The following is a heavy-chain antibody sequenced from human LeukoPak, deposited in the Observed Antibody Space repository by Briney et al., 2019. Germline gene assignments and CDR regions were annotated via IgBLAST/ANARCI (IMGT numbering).Heavy chain of an antibody. J-gene: IGHJ3*02. D-gene: IGHD1-26*01. Sequence: GGSLRLSCAASGFTFDDYGMSWVRQAPGKGLEWVSGINWNGGSTGYADSVKGRFTISRDNAKNSLYLQMNSLRAEDTALYYCARPIVEATSDAFDIWGQGTMVTVSS. V-gene: IGHV3-20*04. CDR2: INWNGGST. CDR3: ARPIVEATSDAFDI. CDR1: GFTFDDYG.